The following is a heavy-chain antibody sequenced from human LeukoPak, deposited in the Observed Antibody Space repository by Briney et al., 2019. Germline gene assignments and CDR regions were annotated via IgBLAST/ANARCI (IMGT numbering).Heavy chain of an antibody. Sequence: PGGSLRLSCAASRFTFSNYPMHWVRQAPGKGLDWVAVVSSDGSNKYYADSVKGRFTASRDNSKNTLYLQMNSLRPEDSAVYYCARELIGEAFDYWGQGTLVTVSS. CDR3: ARELIGEAFDY. J-gene: IGHJ4*02. V-gene: IGHV3-30*04. D-gene: IGHD3-22*01. CDR1: RFTFSNYP. CDR2: VSSDGSNK.